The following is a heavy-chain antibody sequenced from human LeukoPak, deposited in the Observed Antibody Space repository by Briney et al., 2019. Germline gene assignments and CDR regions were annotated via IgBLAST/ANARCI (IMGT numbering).Heavy chain of an antibody. V-gene: IGHV3-53*01. CDR3: ARGSYGDSFDY. CDR2: IYSGGST. D-gene: IGHD4-17*01. J-gene: IGHJ4*02. CDR1: GFTVSSNY. Sequence: GGSLRLSCAASGFTVSSNYMSWVRQAPGKGLEWVSVIYSGGSTYYADSVKGRFTISRDSSKNTLYLQMNSLRAEDTAVYYCARGSYGDSFDYWGQGTLVTVSS.